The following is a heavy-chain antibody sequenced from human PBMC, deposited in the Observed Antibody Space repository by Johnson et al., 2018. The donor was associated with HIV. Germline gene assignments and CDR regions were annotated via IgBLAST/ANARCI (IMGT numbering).Heavy chain of an antibody. V-gene: IGHV3-74*02. CDR3: ARAQVAATSEGAFDI. CDR1: GFTFSSYW. CDR2: ISWNSGSI. D-gene: IGHD2-15*01. J-gene: IGHJ3*02. Sequence: VQLVESGGGLVQPGGSLRLSCAASGFTFSSYWMHWVRQAPGKGLEWVSGISWNSGSIGYVDSVKGRFTISRDNAKNSLSLQMNSLRAEDTAVYYCARAQVAATSEGAFDIWGQGTMVTVSS.